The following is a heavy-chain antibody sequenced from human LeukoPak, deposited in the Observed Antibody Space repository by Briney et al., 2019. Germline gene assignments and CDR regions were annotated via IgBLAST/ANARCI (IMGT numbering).Heavy chain of an antibody. CDR1: GYTFTSYY. Sequence: ASVKVSCKASGYTFTSYYMHWVRQAPGQGLEWMGIINPSGGSTSYAQKFQGRVTMTRDTSTSTVYMELSSLRSEDTAVYYCASGIVVVPAAQLYYYYGMDIWGQGTTVTVSS. CDR3: ASGIVVVPAAQLYYYYGMDI. D-gene: IGHD2-2*01. V-gene: IGHV1-46*01. CDR2: INPSGGST. J-gene: IGHJ6*02.